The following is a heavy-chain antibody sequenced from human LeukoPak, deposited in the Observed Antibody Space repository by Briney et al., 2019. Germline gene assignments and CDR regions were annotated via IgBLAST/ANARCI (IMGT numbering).Heavy chain of an antibody. Sequence: SGTLSLTCTVSGGSISSYYWSWIRQPPGKGLEWIGYISYSGSTNYNPSLKSRVTISLDTSKNQFSLKLSSVTAADTAVYYCARSDTTMVTGNAFDIWGQGTMVTVSS. CDR1: GGSISSYY. CDR2: ISYSGST. D-gene: IGHD5-18*01. V-gene: IGHV4-59*01. CDR3: ARSDTTMVTGNAFDI. J-gene: IGHJ3*02.